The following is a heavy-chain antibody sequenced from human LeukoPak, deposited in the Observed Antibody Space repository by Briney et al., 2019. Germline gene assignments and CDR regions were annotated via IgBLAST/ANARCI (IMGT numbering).Heavy chain of an antibody. V-gene: IGHV1-24*01. J-gene: IGHJ4*02. CDR3: ATSTYSSSWYGIFDY. CDR2: FDPEDGET. Sequence: ASVKVSCKVSGYTLTELSMHWVRQAPGKGLEWMGGFDPEDGETIYAQKFQGRVTMTEDTSTDTAYMELSSLRSEDTAVYYCATSTYSSSWYGIFDYWGQGTLVTVSS. D-gene: IGHD6-13*01. CDR1: GYTLTELS.